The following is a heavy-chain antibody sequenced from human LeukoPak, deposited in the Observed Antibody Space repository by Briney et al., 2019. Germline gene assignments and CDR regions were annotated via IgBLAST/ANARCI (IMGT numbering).Heavy chain of an antibody. J-gene: IGHJ4*02. CDR3: AKIRPRGAAGAAGYFDY. Sequence: QSGGSLRLSCAASGFTFSSYAMSWVRQAPGKGLEWVSAISGSGGSTYYADSVKGRFTISRDNSKNTLYLQMNSLRAEDTAVYYCAKIRPRGAAGAAGYFDYWGQGTLVTVSS. V-gene: IGHV3-23*01. D-gene: IGHD1-26*01. CDR1: GFTFSSYA. CDR2: ISGSGGST.